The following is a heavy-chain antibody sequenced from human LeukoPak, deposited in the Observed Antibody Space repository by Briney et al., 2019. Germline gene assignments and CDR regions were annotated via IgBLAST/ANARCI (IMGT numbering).Heavy chain of an antibody. CDR1: GDSVSSIDW. CDR2: IHHTGST. J-gene: IGHJ4*02. CDR3: AANGYYTIEY. V-gene: IGHV4-4*02. D-gene: IGHD1-26*01. Sequence: SSETLSLTCAVSGDSVSSIDWWSWVRQPPGKGLEWIGEIHHTGSTNYNPSLKSRVTISVDKSKNQFSLNFNSTSAADSAVYYCAANGYYTIEYWGQGTLVTVSS.